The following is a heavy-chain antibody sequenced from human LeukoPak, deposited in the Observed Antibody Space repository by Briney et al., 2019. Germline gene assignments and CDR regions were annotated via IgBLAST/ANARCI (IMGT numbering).Heavy chain of an antibody. V-gene: IGHV1-69*02. CDR2: IIPILDIG. D-gene: IGHD5-18*01. CDR3: ARSRGYSYGPLDY. CDR1: EGSFNSYP. Sequence: SVKVSCKASEGSFNSYPLSWVRQAPGQGLEWMGRIIPILDIGNYAQKFQGRVTITADKSTSTAYMELSSLRSEDTAVYYCARSRGYSYGPLDYWGQGTLVTVSS. J-gene: IGHJ4*02.